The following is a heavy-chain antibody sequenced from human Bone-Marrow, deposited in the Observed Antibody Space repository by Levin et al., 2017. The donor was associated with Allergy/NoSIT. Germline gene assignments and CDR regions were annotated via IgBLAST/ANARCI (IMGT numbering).Heavy chain of an antibody. J-gene: IGHJ4*02. CDR2: IKEDGSEK. CDR1: GFTFSRYW. D-gene: IGHD3-10*01. Sequence: HPGGSLRLSCAASGFTFSRYWMSWVRQAPGKGLEWVANIKEDGSEKNHVDSVKGRFTISRDNAKNSLYLQMNSLRAEDTAVYYCARDFGSSYYTSGSHWGQGTLVIVSS. V-gene: IGHV3-7*04. CDR3: ARDFGSSYYTSGSH.